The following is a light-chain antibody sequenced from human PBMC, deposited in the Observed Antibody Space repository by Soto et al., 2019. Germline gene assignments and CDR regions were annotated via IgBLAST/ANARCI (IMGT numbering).Light chain of an antibody. Sequence: QSALTQPPSASGSPGQSVTISCTGTKNDVGFYDFVSWYQHHPGKAPRLIIYEVVQWPSGVPDRFSGSKSGNTASLTVSGLQAADEADYFCKSYAGSNTYVFGSGTKLTVL. CDR2: EVV. J-gene: IGLJ1*01. CDR1: KNDVGFYDF. V-gene: IGLV2-8*01. CDR3: KSYAGSNTYV.